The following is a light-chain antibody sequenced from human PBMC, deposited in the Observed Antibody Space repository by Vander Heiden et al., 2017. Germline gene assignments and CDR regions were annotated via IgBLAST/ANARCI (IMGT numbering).Light chain of an antibody. CDR2: GAT. CDR1: QSVLSDSNNKNF. Sequence: DIVMTQSPDSLAVSLGERATINCKTRQSVLSDSNNKNFLSWYQQKAGQSTRLIICGATTREAGVPDRFSGGGARKDFTISISSLHAEDVVIYYYQQYDSSHITFGQGTRLEIK. V-gene: IGKV4-1*01. CDR3: QQYDSSHIT. J-gene: IGKJ5*01.